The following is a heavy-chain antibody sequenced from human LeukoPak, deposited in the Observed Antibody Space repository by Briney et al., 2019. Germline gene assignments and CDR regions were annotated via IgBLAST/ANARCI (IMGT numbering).Heavy chain of an antibody. J-gene: IGHJ4*02. CDR1: GGSISSSSYY. CDR3: ARGGRGSGWAFDY. D-gene: IGHD6-19*01. Sequence: SETLSLTCTVSGGSISSSSYYWGWIRQPPGKGLEWIGTIYYSGTTYYNSSLKSRVTISADTSKKHFSLRLSSVTAADTAVYYCARGGRGSGWAFDYWGQGTLVTVSS. V-gene: IGHV4-39*02. CDR2: IYYSGTT.